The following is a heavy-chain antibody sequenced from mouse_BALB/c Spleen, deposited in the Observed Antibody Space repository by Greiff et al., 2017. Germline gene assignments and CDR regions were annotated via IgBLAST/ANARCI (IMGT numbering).Heavy chain of an antibody. D-gene: IGHD1-2*01. CDR2: IWAGGST. Sequence: AQLKESGPGLVAPSQSLSITCTVSGFSLTSYGVHWVRQPPGKGLEWLGVIWAGGSTNYNSALMSRLSISKDNSKSQVFLKMNSLQTDDTAMYYCARERENSLLRRMDYWGQGTSVTVSS. CDR3: ARERENSLLRRMDY. J-gene: IGHJ4*01. CDR1: GFSLTSYG. V-gene: IGHV2-9*02.